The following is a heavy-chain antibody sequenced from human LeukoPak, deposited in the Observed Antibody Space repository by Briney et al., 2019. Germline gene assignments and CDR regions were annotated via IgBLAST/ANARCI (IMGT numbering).Heavy chain of an antibody. Sequence: PGGSLRLSCAASGFTFSNSAMSWVRQAPGKGLEWVANIKQDGSEKYYVDSVKGRFTIYRDNAKNSLYLQMNSLRNEDTAVYYCVRDNSGWYRPALGRETAYYYYYYMDVWGKGTTVTVSS. V-gene: IGHV3-7*01. J-gene: IGHJ6*03. CDR3: VRDNSGWYRPALGRETAYYYYYYMDV. CDR2: IKQDGSEK. CDR1: GFTFSNSA. D-gene: IGHD6-19*01.